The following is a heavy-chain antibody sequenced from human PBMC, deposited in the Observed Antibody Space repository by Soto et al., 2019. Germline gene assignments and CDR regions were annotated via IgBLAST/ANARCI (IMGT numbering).Heavy chain of an antibody. CDR2: ISAYNGNK. Sequence: QVQLVQSGAEVKKPGASVKVSCKASGYTFTSYGSSWVRQAPGQGLEWMGWISAYNGNKKYAQKLQGRGSMTTDTSTSTAYMELRRLRSDDTSVYYCASGLGQQLFDYWGQGTLVTVSS. CDR3: ASGLGQQLFDY. V-gene: IGHV1-18*01. D-gene: IGHD6-13*01. CDR1: GYTFTSYG. J-gene: IGHJ4*02.